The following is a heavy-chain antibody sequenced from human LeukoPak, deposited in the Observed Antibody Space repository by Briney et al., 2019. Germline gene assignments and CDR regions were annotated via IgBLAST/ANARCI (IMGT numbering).Heavy chain of an antibody. D-gene: IGHD3-22*01. CDR3: ARVIHDSSGYSRIHYYGMDV. CDR1: GFTFSSYA. V-gene: IGHV3-23*01. CDR2: ISGSGGST. Sequence: GGSLRLSCAASGFTFSSYAMSWVRQAPGKGLEWVSAISGSGGSTYYADSVKGRFTISRDNAKNSLYLQMNSLRAEDTAVYYCARVIHDSSGYSRIHYYGMDVWGQGTTVTVSS. J-gene: IGHJ6*02.